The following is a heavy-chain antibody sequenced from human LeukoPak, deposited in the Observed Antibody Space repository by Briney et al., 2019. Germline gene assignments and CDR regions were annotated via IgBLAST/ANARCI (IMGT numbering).Heavy chain of an antibody. CDR3: ARGGREYSGSYDL. V-gene: IGHV3-11*01. D-gene: IGHD6-6*01. J-gene: IGHJ5*02. CDR2: ISSSGSSI. CDR1: GFTLSDYY. Sequence: PGGSLSLSCAASGFTLSDYYISWLRPPPGKGLEWVSYISSSGSSIYYADSVKGRFTISRDNAKNSLYLQMNSLRVEDTAVYYCARGGREYSGSYDLWGQGTLVTVS.